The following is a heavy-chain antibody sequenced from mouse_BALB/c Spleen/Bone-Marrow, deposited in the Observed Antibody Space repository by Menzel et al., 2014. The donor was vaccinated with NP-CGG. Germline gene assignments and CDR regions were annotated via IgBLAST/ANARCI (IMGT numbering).Heavy chain of an antibody. Sequence: EVQGVESGGGLVKPGGSLKLSCAASGFTFSSYAMSWVRQTPVKRLEWVASISSGGSTYYPDSVKGRFTISRDNARNILYLQMSSLRSEDTAMYYCARGDSSGYPYAMDYWGQGTSVTVSS. D-gene: IGHD3-2*01. CDR2: ISSGGST. V-gene: IGHV5-6-5*01. CDR1: GFTFSSYA. J-gene: IGHJ4*01. CDR3: ARGDSSGYPYAMDY.